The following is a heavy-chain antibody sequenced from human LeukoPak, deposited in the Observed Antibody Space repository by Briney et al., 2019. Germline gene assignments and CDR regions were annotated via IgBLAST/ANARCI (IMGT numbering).Heavy chain of an antibody. CDR1: GFTFSSYG. D-gene: IGHD6-13*01. V-gene: IGHV3-21*01. Sequence: GGSLRLSCAASGFTFSSYGMHWVRQAPGKGLEWVSSISSSSSYIYYADSVKGRFTISRDNAKNSLYLQMNSLRAEDTAVYYCARFLSSSWSYYYGMDVWGQGTTVTVSS. CDR3: ARFLSSSWSYYYGMDV. J-gene: IGHJ6*02. CDR2: ISSSSSYI.